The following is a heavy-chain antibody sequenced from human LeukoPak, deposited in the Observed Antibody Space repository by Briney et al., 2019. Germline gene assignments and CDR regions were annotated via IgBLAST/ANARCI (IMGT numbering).Heavy chain of an antibody. CDR3: TTGWYSSGWYFDY. Sequence: GGSLRLSCAASGFTFSNARMSWVRQAPGKGLEWVGRIKSKTDGGTTDYAAPVKGRFTISRDDSKNTLYLQMNSLKTEDTAVYYCTTGWYSSGWYFDYWGQGALVTVSS. J-gene: IGHJ4*02. V-gene: IGHV3-15*01. D-gene: IGHD6-19*01. CDR1: GFTFSNAR. CDR2: IKSKTDGGTT.